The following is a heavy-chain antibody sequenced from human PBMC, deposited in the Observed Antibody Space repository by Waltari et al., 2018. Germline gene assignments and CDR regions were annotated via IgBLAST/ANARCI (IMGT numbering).Heavy chain of an antibody. D-gene: IGHD3-16*02. CDR1: GFTFSSYW. V-gene: IGHV3-7*01. J-gene: IGHJ4*02. CDR2: VKQEGSEK. Sequence: EVQLVESGGGLVQPGGSLRLSCAASGFTFSSYWMSWVRQAPGKGLEWVSKVKQEGSEKYYVDAVKGRFTISRYNAKNSLYLQMNSLRAEDTAVYYCARDHFDDYVWGSYRGRNGFDYWGQGTLVTVSS. CDR3: ARDHFDDYVWGSYRGRNGFDY.